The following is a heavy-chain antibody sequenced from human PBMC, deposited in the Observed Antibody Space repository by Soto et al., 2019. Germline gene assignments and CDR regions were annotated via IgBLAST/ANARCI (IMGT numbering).Heavy chain of an antibody. CDR3: ARDYGDFLKDAFDI. D-gene: IGHD4-17*01. V-gene: IGHV4-39*02. CDR2: IYYSGST. Sequence: QLQLQESGPGLVKPSETLSLTCTVSGGSISSSSYYWGWIRQPPGKGLEWIGSIYYSGSTYYNPSLKSRVTISVDTSKNQFSLKLSSVTAADTAVYYCARDYGDFLKDAFDIWGQGTMVTVSS. CDR1: GGSISSSSYY. J-gene: IGHJ3*02.